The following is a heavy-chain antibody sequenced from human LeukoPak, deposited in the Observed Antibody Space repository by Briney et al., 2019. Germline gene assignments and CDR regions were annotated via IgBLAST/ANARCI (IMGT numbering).Heavy chain of an antibody. CDR1: GYTFNSSY. J-gene: IGHJ6*02. CDR3: ARGGYYDSSGYYYYYYGMDV. CDR2: INPSDDST. Sequence: ASVKVSCKASGYTFNSSYMHWVRQAPGQGLEWMGIINPSDDSTRYAQKFQGRVTMTKDTSTNTAYMELSNLRPEDTAVYYCARGGYYDSSGYYYYYYGMDVWGQGTTVTVSS. D-gene: IGHD3-22*01. V-gene: IGHV1-46*02.